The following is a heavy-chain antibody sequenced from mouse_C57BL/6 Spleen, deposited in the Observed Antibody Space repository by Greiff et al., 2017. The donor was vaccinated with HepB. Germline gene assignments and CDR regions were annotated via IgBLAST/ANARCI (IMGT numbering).Heavy chain of an antibody. CDR3: ARTVTTVVATKGYYYAMDY. V-gene: IGHV1-55*01. Sequence: QVQLQQPGAELVKPGASVKMSCKASGYTFTSYWITWVKQRPGQGLEWIGDIYPGSGSTNYNEKFKSKATLTVDTSSSTAYMQLSSLTSEDSAVYYCARTVTTVVATKGYYYAMDYWGQGTSVTVSS. D-gene: IGHD1-1*01. J-gene: IGHJ4*01. CDR1: GYTFTSYW. CDR2: IYPGSGST.